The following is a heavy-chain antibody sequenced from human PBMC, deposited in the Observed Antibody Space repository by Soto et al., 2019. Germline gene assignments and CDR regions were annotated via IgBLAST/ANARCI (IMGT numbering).Heavy chain of an antibody. CDR2: IIPIFGTA. Sequence: SVKVSCKASGGTFSSYAISWVRQAPGQGLEWMGGIIPIFGTANYAQKFQGRVTITADESTSTAYMELSSLRSEDTAVYYCARTGYCSSTSCYRNNWFDPWGQGTLVTV. V-gene: IGHV1-69*13. CDR1: GGTFSSYA. D-gene: IGHD2-2*01. J-gene: IGHJ5*02. CDR3: ARTGYCSSTSCYRNNWFDP.